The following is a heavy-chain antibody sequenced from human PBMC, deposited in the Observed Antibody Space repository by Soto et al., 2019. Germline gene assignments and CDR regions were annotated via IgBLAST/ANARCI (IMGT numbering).Heavy chain of an antibody. CDR2: IGGGGDDT. Sequence: PGGSLRLSCAASGFTFSNYAMSWVRQAPGKGLEWVSGIGGGGDDTYYADSVKGRFIISRDNSESTLSLQMNGLRAEDTAYYCGRVGQKLSENFDQWGQGSMVTVSA. D-gene: IGHD3-3*01. CDR1: GFTFSNYA. CDR3: GRVGQKLSENFDQ. V-gene: IGHV3-23*01. J-gene: IGHJ4*02.